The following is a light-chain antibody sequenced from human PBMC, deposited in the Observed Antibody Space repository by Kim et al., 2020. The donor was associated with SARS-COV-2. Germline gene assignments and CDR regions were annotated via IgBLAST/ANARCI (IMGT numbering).Light chain of an antibody. V-gene: IGKV1-33*01. Sequence: AFVGDRLTITCQASQDIDNYLNWYHHKPGKAPKLLIYDASNLETGVPSRFSGNESGTDFTLTISSLQAEDIGTYYCQQYDALPPTFGPGTKVDIK. CDR2: DAS. CDR1: QDIDNY. CDR3: QQYDALPPT. J-gene: IGKJ3*01.